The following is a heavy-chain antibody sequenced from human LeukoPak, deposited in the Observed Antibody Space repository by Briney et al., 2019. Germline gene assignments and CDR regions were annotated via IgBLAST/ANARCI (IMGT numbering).Heavy chain of an antibody. CDR3: AKSDVVVPAARRVWGAFDI. Sequence: GGSLRLSCAASGFTFSSYAMSWVRQAPEKGLEWVSAISGSGGSTYYADSVKGRFTISRDNSKNTLYLQMNSLRAEDTAVYYCAKSDVVVPAARRVWGAFDIWGQGTMVTVSS. CDR1: GFTFSSYA. CDR2: ISGSGGST. V-gene: IGHV3-23*01. J-gene: IGHJ3*02. D-gene: IGHD2-2*01.